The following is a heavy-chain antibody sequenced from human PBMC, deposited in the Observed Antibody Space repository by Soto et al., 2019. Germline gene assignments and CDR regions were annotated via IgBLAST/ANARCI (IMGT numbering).Heavy chain of an antibody. CDR2: IIPIFGTA. V-gene: IGHV1-69*13. Sequence: GASVKVSCKASGGTFSSYAISWVRQAPGQGLEWMGGIIPIFGTANYAQKFQGRVTITADESTSTAYMELSSLRSEDTAVYYCARPSDYSNYFERYYYGMDVWGQGTTVTVSS. J-gene: IGHJ6*02. CDR3: ARPSDYSNYFERYYYGMDV. D-gene: IGHD4-4*01. CDR1: GGTFSSYA.